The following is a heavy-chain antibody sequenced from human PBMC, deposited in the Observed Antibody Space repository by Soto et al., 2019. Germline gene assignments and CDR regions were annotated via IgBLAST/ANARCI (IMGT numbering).Heavy chain of an antibody. J-gene: IGHJ4*02. Sequence: PGGSLRLSCAASGFTFSSYGMHWVRQAPGKGLEWVAVIWYDGSNKYYVDSVKGRFTISRDNSQNTLYLQMNSLRVEDTAVYYCARESSSGWYYFDYWGQGTLVTVSS. CDR1: GFTFSSYG. CDR2: IWYDGSNK. D-gene: IGHD6-19*01. V-gene: IGHV3-33*01. CDR3: ARESSSGWYYFDY.